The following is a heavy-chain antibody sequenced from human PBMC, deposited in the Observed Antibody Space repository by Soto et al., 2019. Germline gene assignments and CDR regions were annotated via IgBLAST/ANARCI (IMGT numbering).Heavy chain of an antibody. V-gene: IGHV3-23*01. J-gene: IGHJ5*02. CDR1: GFTFSSYA. D-gene: IGHD3-9*01. Sequence: GGSLRLSCAASGFTFSSYAMSWVRQAPGKGLEWVSASSGSGGSTSYADSVQGRFTISRDNSKNTLYLQMNSLRAEDTAVYYCAKDGNPIPYLTGYYRLGWFDPWGQGTLVTVSS. CDR2: SSGSGGST. CDR3: AKDGNPIPYLTGYYRLGWFDP.